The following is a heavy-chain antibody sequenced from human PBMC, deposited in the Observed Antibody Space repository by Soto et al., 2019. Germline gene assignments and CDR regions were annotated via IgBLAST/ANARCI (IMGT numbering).Heavy chain of an antibody. CDR2: INAGNGNT. CDR1: GYTFTSYA. Sequence: QVQLVQSGAEVKKPGASVKVSCKASGYTFTSYAMHWVRQAPGQRLEWMGWINAGNGNTKYSQKFQGRVTITRDTSASTAYMELSSLRSEDTAVYYCAGDSRYFRHTYYYYYYMDVWGKGTTVTVSS. V-gene: IGHV1-3*01. CDR3: AGDSRYFRHTYYYYYYMDV. J-gene: IGHJ6*03. D-gene: IGHD3-10*02.